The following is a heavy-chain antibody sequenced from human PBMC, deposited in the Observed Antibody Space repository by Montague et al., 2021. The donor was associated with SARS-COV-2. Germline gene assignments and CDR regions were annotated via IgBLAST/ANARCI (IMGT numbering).Heavy chain of an antibody. J-gene: IGHJ4*02. CDR3: ARKTRWWLSRPPYKYYPDY. Sequence: SETLSLTCAVYGGSFSGYYWSWIRQPPGKGLEWIGEINHSGSTNYNPSLKSRVTISVDTSKNQFSLKLSSVTAAATAVYYCARKTRWWLSRPPYKYYPDYWGQGTLVTVSS. D-gene: IGHD3-22*01. V-gene: IGHV4-34*01. CDR1: GGSFSGYY. CDR2: INHSGST.